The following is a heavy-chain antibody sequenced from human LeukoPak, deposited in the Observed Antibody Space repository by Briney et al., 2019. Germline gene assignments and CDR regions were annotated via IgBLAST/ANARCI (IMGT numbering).Heavy chain of an antibody. CDR2: IYTRGDT. CDR1: GGSVTSYY. V-gene: IGHV4-4*07. Sequence: KPSETLSPTCTVPGGSVTSYYWSWIRQPAAKGLEWIGRIYTRGDTNYNPSLKSRVTMSVDTSKNQISLRLSSVTAADTAVYYCATGGTYWFDPWGQGTLVTVSS. CDR3: ATGGTYWFDP. J-gene: IGHJ5*02. D-gene: IGHD3-16*01.